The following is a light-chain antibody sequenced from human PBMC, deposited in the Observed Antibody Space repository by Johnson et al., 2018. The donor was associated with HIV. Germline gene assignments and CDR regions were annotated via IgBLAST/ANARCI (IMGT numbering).Light chain of an antibody. CDR1: SSNIGNNY. J-gene: IGLJ1*01. CDR2: ENN. CDR3: GPWDNRLSVLYV. V-gene: IGLV1-51*02. Sequence: QSVLTQPPSVSAAPGQKVTISCSGSSSNIGNNYVSWYQQLPGTAPKLLIYENNKRPSGIPDRFSGSKSGTSATLGITGLQTGDEADYYCGPWDNRLSVLYVFGTGTKVTVL.